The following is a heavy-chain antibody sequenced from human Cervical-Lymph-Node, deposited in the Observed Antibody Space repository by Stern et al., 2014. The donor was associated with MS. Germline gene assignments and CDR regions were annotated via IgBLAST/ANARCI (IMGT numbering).Heavy chain of an antibody. Sequence: VHLVESGGGVVQPGRSLRLSCAASGFSLSSLGMHWVRQAPGRGLEWVAVVSFVGSNKMYGDCVKGRFSISSDNSNNTMYLQMNSLRPEDTAVYYCMGVGVGVDVWGQGTTVIVS. CDR2: VSFVGSNK. CDR1: GFSLSSLG. CDR3: MGVGVGVDV. J-gene: IGHJ6*02. V-gene: IGHV3-30*03.